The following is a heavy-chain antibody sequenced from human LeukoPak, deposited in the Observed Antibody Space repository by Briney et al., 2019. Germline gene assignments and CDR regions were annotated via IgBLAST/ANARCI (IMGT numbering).Heavy chain of an antibody. CDR1: GGSISSYY. D-gene: IGHD3-22*01. CDR2: IYYSGST. V-gene: IGHV4-59*01. CDR3: ARGSSGYYHFDY. J-gene: IGHJ4*02. Sequence: KPSETLSLTCTVSGGSISSYYWSWIRQPPGKGLEWIGYIYYSGSTNYNPSLKSRVTISVDTSKNQFSLKLSSVTAADTAVYYCARGSSGYYHFDYWGQGTLVTVSS.